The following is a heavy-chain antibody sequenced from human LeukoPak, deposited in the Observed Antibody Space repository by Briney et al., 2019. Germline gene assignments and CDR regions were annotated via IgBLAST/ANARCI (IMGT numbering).Heavy chain of an antibody. D-gene: IGHD2-21*01. Sequence: ASVKVSCKASGYTFTGYYMHWVRQAPGQGLEWMGWINPNSGGTTYAQKFQGWVTMTRDTSISTAYMVLSRLRSDDTAVYYCARDFGDDPFHAFDIWGQGTMVTVSS. V-gene: IGHV1-2*04. CDR3: ARDFGDDPFHAFDI. CDR2: INPNSGGT. CDR1: GYTFTGYY. J-gene: IGHJ3*02.